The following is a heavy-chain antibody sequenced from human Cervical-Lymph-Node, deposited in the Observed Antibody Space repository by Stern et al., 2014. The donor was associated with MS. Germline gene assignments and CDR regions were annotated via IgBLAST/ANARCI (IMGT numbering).Heavy chain of an antibody. D-gene: IGHD2-2*02. CDR3: ARDQIPYYYYGMDV. J-gene: IGHJ6*02. CDR1: GDTFSSHA. CDR2: IIPIFGTV. V-gene: IGHV1-69*01. Sequence: VQLVQSGAEVKKPGSSVKVSCQVTGDTFSSHAINWVRQAPGQGLEWMAGIIPIFGTVDYAQKFQGRVTITADESTTTAYMELSSLRSDDTAVYYCARDQIPYYYYGMDVWGQGTTVTVSS.